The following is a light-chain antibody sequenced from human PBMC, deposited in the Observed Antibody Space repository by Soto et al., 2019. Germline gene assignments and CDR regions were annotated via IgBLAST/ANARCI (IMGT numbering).Light chain of an antibody. Sequence: QSALTQPASVSRSPGQSITISCTGTSSDVGSYNLVSWYQQHPGKAPKLMIYEVSKRPSGGSNRFSGSKSGNTASLTISGLQAEDEADYYCCSYAGSSTPYVFGTGTKVT. CDR1: SSDVGSYNL. V-gene: IGLV2-23*02. J-gene: IGLJ1*01. CDR2: EVS. CDR3: CSYAGSSTPYV.